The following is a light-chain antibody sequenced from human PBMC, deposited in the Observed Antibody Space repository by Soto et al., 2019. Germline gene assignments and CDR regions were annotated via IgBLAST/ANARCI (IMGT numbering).Light chain of an antibody. J-gene: IGLJ1*01. CDR1: KLGGRF. V-gene: IGLV3-1*01. CDR2: EDT. CDR3: QAWDSSTAV. Sequence: SYELTQPPSVSVSPGQTASITCSGDKLGGRFVCWYQQKPGQSPVLVMYEDTKRPSGIPERFSGSNSGNTAILTISGTLAMDEADYYCQAWDSSTAVFGTGTKPPS.